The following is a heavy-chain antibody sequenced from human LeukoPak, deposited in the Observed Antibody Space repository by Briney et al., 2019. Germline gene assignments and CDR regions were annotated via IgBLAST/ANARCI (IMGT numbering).Heavy chain of an antibody. J-gene: IGHJ4*02. CDR2: ISGSSGST. V-gene: IGHV3-23*01. CDR3: AKDPRSSGSYYNVIFDY. CDR1: GFTFSSSA. Sequence: QTGGSLRLSCAASGFTFSSSAMSWVRQVPGKGLEWVSAISGSSGSTYYADSVKGRFTISRDNSKNTLYLQMNSLRAEDTAVYYCAKDPRSSGSYYNVIFDYWGQGTLVTVSS. D-gene: IGHD3-10*01.